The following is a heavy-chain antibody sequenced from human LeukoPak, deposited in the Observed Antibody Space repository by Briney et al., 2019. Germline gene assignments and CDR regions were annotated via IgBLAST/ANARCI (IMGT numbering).Heavy chain of an antibody. Sequence: GASVKVSCKASGGTFSSYAISWVRQAPGQGLEWMGGIIPIFGTANYAQKFQGRVTITADKSTSTAYMELSSLRSEDTAVYYCARGLVFPSIVVVPAAMRPYYYMDVWGKGTTVTISS. V-gene: IGHV1-69*06. D-gene: IGHD2-2*01. J-gene: IGHJ6*03. CDR1: GGTFSSYA. CDR2: IIPIFGTA. CDR3: ARGLVFPSIVVVPAAMRPYYYMDV.